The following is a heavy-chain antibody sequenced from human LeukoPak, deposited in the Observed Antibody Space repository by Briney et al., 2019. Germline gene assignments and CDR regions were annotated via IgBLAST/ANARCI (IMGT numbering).Heavy chain of an antibody. Sequence: GGSLRLSCAASGFTFSSYWMHWVRQAPGKGLVWVSRINTDGSSTSYADSVKGRFTISRDNAKNTLYLQMNSLRAEDTAVYYCASDVAATGGVLHAFDIWGQGTMVTVSS. D-gene: IGHD2-15*01. J-gene: IGHJ3*02. CDR1: GFTFSSYW. CDR2: INTDGSST. CDR3: ASDVAATGGVLHAFDI. V-gene: IGHV3-74*01.